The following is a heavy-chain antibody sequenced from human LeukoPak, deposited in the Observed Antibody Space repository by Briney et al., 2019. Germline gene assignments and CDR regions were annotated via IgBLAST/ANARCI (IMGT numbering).Heavy chain of an antibody. CDR2: ISYGNT. J-gene: IGHJ5*02. D-gene: IGHD5-18*01. CDR3: ARDKDHSYGRYFDP. Sequence: AETLSLTCTVSGGSISTYCWNWIRQTPGKGLEWIGHISYGNTDYNPSLKRRVTISVDTSKNQFSLKLTSVAAADTAVYYCARDKDHSYGRYFDPWGEGALVTVP. CDR1: GGSISTYC. V-gene: IGHV4-59*01.